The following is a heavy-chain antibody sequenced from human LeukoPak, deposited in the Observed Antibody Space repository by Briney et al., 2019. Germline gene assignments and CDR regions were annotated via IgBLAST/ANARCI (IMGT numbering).Heavy chain of an antibody. V-gene: IGHV4-34*01. CDR3: ARDGDGYTIL. Sequence: SETLSLTCAVYGGSFSGYYWSWIRQPPGKGLEWIGEINHSGSTYYNPSLKSPVTLSVDTSKNQFSLKLSSVTAADTAVYYCARDGDGYTILWGQGTLVTVSS. D-gene: IGHD5-24*01. CDR2: INHSGST. J-gene: IGHJ4*02. CDR1: GGSFSGYY.